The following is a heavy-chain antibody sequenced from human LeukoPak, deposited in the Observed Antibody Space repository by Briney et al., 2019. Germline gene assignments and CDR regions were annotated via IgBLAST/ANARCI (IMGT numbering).Heavy chain of an antibody. V-gene: IGHV4-59*01. D-gene: IGHD6-19*01. CDR3: ARDRSGWYGNYFDY. J-gene: IGHJ4*02. CDR2: IYYSGST. Sequence: SETLSLTCTVSGGSISNYYWSWIRQPPGKGLEWIGYIYYSGSTNYNPSLKSRVTISVDTFKNQFSLKLSSVTAADTAVYYCARDRSGWYGNYFDYWGQGTLVTVSS. CDR1: GGSISNYY.